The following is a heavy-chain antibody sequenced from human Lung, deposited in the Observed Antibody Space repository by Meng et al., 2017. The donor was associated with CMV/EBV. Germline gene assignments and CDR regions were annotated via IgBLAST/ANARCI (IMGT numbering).Heavy chain of an antibody. Sequence: SGPGLGKASQPLSLPSPVSGGSITGGDYYWSWIRQPPGKGLEWIGCVYYTGGTYDNPSLKSRLSMSVDTSNNQFFLNLTSVTAADTAFYFCARGSNTAMAYFDSWGLGTLVTVSS. CDR2: VYYTGGT. CDR1: GGSITGGDYY. CDR3: ARGSNTAMAYFDS. V-gene: IGHV4-30-4*01. J-gene: IGHJ4*02. D-gene: IGHD5-18*01.